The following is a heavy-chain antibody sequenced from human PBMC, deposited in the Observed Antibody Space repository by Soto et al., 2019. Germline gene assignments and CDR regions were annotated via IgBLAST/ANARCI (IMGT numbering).Heavy chain of an antibody. CDR1: GFTFSAYS. D-gene: IGHD1-26*01. Sequence: PGGSLRLSCAASGFTFSAYSMNWVRQAPGKGLEWVSSISSSPSYTYYADSVKGRFTISRDNAKNSLFLQMSSLRAEDTAVYYCARDTTFAGSYSPWFDPWGQGTLVTVSS. CDR2: ISSSPSYT. V-gene: IGHV3-21*01. J-gene: IGHJ5*02. CDR3: ARDTTFAGSYSPWFDP.